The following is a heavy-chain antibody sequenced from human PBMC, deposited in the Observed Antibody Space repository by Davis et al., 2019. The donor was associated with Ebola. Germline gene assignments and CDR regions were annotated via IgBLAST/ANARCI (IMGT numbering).Heavy chain of an antibody. CDR3: ARDVVTNRPYYYYYMDV. Sequence: ASVKVSCKASGYTFTSYGISWVRQAPGQGLEWMGWISAYNGNTNYAQKLQGRVTMTRDTSTSTVYMELSSLRSEDTAVYYCARDVVTNRPYYYYYMDVWGKGTTVTVSS. D-gene: IGHD3-22*01. CDR2: ISAYNGNT. CDR1: GYTFTSYG. V-gene: IGHV1-18*04. J-gene: IGHJ6*03.